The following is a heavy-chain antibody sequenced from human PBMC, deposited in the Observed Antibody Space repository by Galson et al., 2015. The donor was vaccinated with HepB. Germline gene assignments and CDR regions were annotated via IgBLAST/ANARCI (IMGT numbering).Heavy chain of an antibody. V-gene: IGHV1-8*01. Sequence: CKASGYTFTSYDINWVRQATGQGLEWMGWMNPNSGNTGYAQKFQGRVTMTRNTSISTAYMELSSLRSEDTAVYYCARGCRYYDILTGYYINWFDPWGQGTLVTVSS. J-gene: IGHJ5*02. D-gene: IGHD3-9*01. CDR2: MNPNSGNT. CDR3: ARGCRYYDILTGYYINWFDP. CDR1: GYTFTSYD.